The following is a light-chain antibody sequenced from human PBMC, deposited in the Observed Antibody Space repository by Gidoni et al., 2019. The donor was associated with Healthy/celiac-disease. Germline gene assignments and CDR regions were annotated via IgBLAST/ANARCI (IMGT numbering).Light chain of an antibody. CDR1: QSVSSY. CDR3: QQRSNWPPIT. J-gene: IGKJ5*01. V-gene: IGKV3-11*01. Sequence: EIVLTQSPATLAWSPGERATLSCRAIQSVSSYLAWYQQKPGQAPRLLIYDASNRATGIPARFSGSGSGTDCTLTISSLEPEDFAVYYCQQRSNWPPITFGQGTRLEIK. CDR2: DAS.